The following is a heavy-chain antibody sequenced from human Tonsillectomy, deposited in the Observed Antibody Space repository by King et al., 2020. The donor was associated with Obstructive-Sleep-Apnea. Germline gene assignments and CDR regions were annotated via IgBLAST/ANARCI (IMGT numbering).Heavy chain of an antibody. Sequence: VQLVESGVGLVQPGGSLRLSCAASGLTVSSNFMNWVRQGPGKGLEWVSVIYIGVSTFPADSVKCRLTISRDNSKNTLYLQINSPRAEDTAVYFCASGADFSPFDYWGQGTLVTVSS. CDR1: GLTVSSNF. D-gene: IGHD3-3*01. CDR2: IYIGVST. V-gene: IGHV3-66*01. J-gene: IGHJ4*02. CDR3: ASGADFSPFDY.